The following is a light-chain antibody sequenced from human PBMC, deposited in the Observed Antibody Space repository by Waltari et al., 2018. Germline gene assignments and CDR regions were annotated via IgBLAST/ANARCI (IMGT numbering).Light chain of an antibody. CDR3: QSYDGTLGGLYV. Sequence: QSVLTQSPSVSGAPGQRVTIPCSGSSSHIGAGQGLHWYQQFPGRAPKLLIFENNNRPSGVPDRFSGSKSGTSASLVITGLQAEDEADYYCQSYDGTLGGLYVFGSGTAVTVL. CDR1: SSHIGAGQG. CDR2: ENN. J-gene: IGLJ1*01. V-gene: IGLV1-40*01.